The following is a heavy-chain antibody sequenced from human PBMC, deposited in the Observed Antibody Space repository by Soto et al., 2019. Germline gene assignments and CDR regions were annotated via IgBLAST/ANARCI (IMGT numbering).Heavy chain of an antibody. D-gene: IGHD1-1*01. V-gene: IGHV3-74*01. CDR1: GFTFSSHW. Sequence: EVHLVESGGDLVQPGGSLRLSCAASGFTFSSHWMYWVRQAPGKGLVWVSPINSDGSITPYADSVKGRFTISRDNAKNTLFLQMTSLRAEDTAVYYCARGGTSVWSEVGYSGQGTLVTVSS. CDR2: INSDGSIT. CDR3: ARGGTSVWSEVGY. J-gene: IGHJ4*02.